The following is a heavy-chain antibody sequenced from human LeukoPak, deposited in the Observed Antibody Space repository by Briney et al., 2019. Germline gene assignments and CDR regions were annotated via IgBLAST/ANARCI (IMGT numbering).Heavy chain of an antibody. D-gene: IGHD2-15*01. CDR1: GGSISSYY. Sequence: PSETLSLTCTVSGGSISSYYWSWIRQPAGKGLEWIGRIYTSGSTNYNPSLKSRVTMSVDTSKNQFSLKLSSVTAADTAVYYCAREVVLAQGYYYYYMDVWGKGTTVTVSS. V-gene: IGHV4-4*07. J-gene: IGHJ6*03. CDR3: AREVVLAQGYYYYYMDV. CDR2: IYTSGST.